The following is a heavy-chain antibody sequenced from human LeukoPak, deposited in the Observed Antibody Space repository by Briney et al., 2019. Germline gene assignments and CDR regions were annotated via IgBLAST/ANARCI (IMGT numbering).Heavy chain of an antibody. V-gene: IGHV3-21*04. Sequence: GGSLRLSCVASGFTFSSYSMNWVRQAPGKGLEWVSFISSSSSYIYYADSVKGRFTISRDNSKNTLYLQMNSLRAEDTAVYYCAKAPVEMATPSTALIDYWGQGTLVTVSS. CDR2: ISSSSSYI. CDR3: AKAPVEMATPSTALIDY. J-gene: IGHJ4*02. D-gene: IGHD5-24*01. CDR1: GFTFSSYS.